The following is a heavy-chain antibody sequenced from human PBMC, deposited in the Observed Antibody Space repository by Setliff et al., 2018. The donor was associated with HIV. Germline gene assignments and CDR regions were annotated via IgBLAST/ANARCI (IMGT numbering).Heavy chain of an antibody. CDR3: VRVDYGDYDFDY. Sequence: PSETLSLTCTVSGHSITSDYQWGWIRQPPGKGLEWIGSIYHSGSTYYNPSLKSVVTISVDTTKSQISLKLISVTAADTAVFYCVRVDYGDYDFDYWGQGTLVTVSS. D-gene: IGHD4-17*01. CDR1: GHSITSDYQ. V-gene: IGHV4-38-2*02. J-gene: IGHJ4*02. CDR2: IYHSGST.